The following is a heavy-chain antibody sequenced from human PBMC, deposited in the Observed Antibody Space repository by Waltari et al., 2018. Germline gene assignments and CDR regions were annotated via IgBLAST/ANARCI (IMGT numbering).Heavy chain of an antibody. CDR1: GGSISSSSYY. D-gene: IGHD1-26*01. J-gene: IGHJ5*02. V-gene: IGHV4-39*01. Sequence: QLQLQESGPGLVKPSETLSLTCTVSGGSISSSSYYWGWIRQPPGKGLEWIGSIYYSGSTYYNPSLKSRVTISVDTSKNQFSLKLSSVTAADTAVYYCATIVGARWFDPRGQGTLVTVSS. CDR3: ATIVGARWFDP. CDR2: IYYSGST.